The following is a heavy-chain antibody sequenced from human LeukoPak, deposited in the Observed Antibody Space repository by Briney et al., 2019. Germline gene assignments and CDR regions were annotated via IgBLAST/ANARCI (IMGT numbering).Heavy chain of an antibody. CDR1: GGSISSYY. V-gene: IGHV4-59*01. CDR3: ARDADSSGYYFDY. Sequence: SETLSLTCTVSGGSISSYYWSWIRQPPGKGLEWIGYIYYSGSTNYNPSLKSRVTISVDTSKNQFSLKLSSVTAADTAVYYCARDADSSGYYFDYWGQGTLVTVSS. J-gene: IGHJ4*02. CDR2: IYYSGST. D-gene: IGHD3-22*01.